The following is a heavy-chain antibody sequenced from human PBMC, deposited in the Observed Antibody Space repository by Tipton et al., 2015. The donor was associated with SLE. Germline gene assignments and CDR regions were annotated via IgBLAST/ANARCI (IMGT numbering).Heavy chain of an antibody. J-gene: IGHJ3*02. CDR2: IQKDGSVK. CDR3: TDHDAFDI. Sequence: GSLRLSCVVSGFTFRSYWMTWVRQAPGKGLEWVANIQKDGSVKNYVDSVKGRFTISRDNVKNSLYLQMNSLRAEDTAVYYCTDHDAFDIWGQGTMVTVSS. CDR1: GFTFRSYW. V-gene: IGHV3-7*01.